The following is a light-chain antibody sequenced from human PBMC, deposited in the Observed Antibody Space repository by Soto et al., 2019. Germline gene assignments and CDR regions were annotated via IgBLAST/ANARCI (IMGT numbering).Light chain of an antibody. CDR3: CSYAGSSSLV. Sequence: QSALTQPASVSGSPGQSITISCTGTSSDVGSYSLISWYQQQPGKAPKLVIYGASERPSGVSDRFSGSKSGNTASLTISGLQPEDEADYYCCSYAGSSSLVFGTGTKVTLL. CDR1: SSDVGSYSL. V-gene: IGLV2-23*01. J-gene: IGLJ1*01. CDR2: GAS.